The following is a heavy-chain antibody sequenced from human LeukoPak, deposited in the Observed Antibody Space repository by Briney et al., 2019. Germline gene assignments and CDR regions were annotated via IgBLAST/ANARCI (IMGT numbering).Heavy chain of an antibody. CDR3: ARQAYGSSYYYYYMDV. CDR2: IYPGDSDT. V-gene: IGHV5-51*01. CDR1: GYSFTSYW. J-gene: IGHJ6*03. D-gene: IGHD2-8*01. Sequence: GESLQISCKGSGYSFTSYWIGWVRRMPGKGVEWMGMIYPGDSDTRYSPSFQGQVTISADKSINTAYLQWSSLNASDTAMYYCARQAYGSSYYYYYMDVWGKGTTVTVSS.